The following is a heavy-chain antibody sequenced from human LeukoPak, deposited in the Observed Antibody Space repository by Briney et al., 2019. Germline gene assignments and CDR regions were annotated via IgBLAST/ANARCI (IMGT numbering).Heavy chain of an antibody. Sequence: ASVKVTCRASGYTFTGYYMHWVRQPPGQGLEWMGWINPNSGGTNYAQKFQGRVTMTRDTSISKAYMELSRLRSDDTAVYYCARAFPSIAARAGAVDYWGQGTLVTVSS. CDR3: ARAFPSIAARAGAVDY. J-gene: IGHJ4*02. V-gene: IGHV1-2*02. D-gene: IGHD6-6*01. CDR2: INPNSGGT. CDR1: GYTFTGYY.